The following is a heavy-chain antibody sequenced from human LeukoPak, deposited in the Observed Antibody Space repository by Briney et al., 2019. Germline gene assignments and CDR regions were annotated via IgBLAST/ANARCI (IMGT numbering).Heavy chain of an antibody. Sequence: SGGSLRLSCAASGFTFGSYSMNWVRQAPGKGLEWVSSISSSSSYIYYADSVKGRFTISRDNAKNSLYLQMNSLRAEDTAVYYCVPARWFGYWGQGTLVTVSS. J-gene: IGHJ4*02. CDR3: VPARWFGY. CDR1: GFTFGSYS. CDR2: ISSSSSYI. V-gene: IGHV3-21*01. D-gene: IGHD2-2*01.